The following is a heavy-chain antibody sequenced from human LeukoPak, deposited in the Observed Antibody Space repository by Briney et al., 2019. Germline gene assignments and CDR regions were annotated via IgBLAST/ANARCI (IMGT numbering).Heavy chain of an antibody. Sequence: GGSLRLSCAASGFTFSSYWMSWVRQAPGKGLEWVANIKQDGSEKYYVDSVKGRFTISRDNAKNSLYLQMNSLRAEDTAVYYCARAHIVVVPAAIFYYYYGMDVWGQGTTVTVSS. CDR2: IKQDGSEK. CDR3: ARAHIVVVPAAIFYYYYGMDV. D-gene: IGHD2-2*02. J-gene: IGHJ6*02. CDR1: GFTFSSYW. V-gene: IGHV3-7*01.